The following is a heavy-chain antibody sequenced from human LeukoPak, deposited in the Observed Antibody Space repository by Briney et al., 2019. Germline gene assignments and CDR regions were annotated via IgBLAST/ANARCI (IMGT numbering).Heavy chain of an antibody. V-gene: IGHV1-8*01. D-gene: IGHD3-10*01. J-gene: IGHJ6*02. CDR3: ARYITMVRYYYGMDV. CDR2: MNPNSGNT. CDR1: GYTFTSYD. Sequence: ASVKVSCKASGYTFTSYDINWVRQATGQGLEWMGWMNPNSGNTGYAQKFQCRVTMTRNTSIRTAYMELSSLRSEDTAVYYCARYITMVRYYYGMDVWGQGTTVTVSS.